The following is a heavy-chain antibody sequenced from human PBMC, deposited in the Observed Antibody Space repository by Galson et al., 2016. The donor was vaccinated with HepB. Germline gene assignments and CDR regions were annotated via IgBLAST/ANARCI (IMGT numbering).Heavy chain of an antibody. CDR2: ISSGSTTI. Sequence: SLRLSCAASGFTFSSYSMNWVRQAPGKGLEWVSCISSGSTTIYYADSVKGRFTIYRDNAKNSLYLQMNNLRAEDTAVYYCARTDRGGRGAFDIWGQGTMVTVSS. CDR1: GFTFSSYS. J-gene: IGHJ3*02. V-gene: IGHV3-48*04. CDR3: ARTDRGGRGAFDI. D-gene: IGHD3-10*01.